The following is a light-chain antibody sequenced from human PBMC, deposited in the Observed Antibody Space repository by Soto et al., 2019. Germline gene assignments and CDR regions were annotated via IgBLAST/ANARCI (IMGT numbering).Light chain of an antibody. CDR2: WAS. V-gene: IGKV4-1*01. CDR1: QSVLFSPNNKNY. Sequence: DIVMTQSPDSLAVSLGERATFSCKSSQSVLFSPNNKNYLAWYQQKPGQPPRLLIHWASTRESGVPERFSGSGSGTDFTLTISSLQAEDVAVYYCQQYYGTPFTFGPGTKVDIK. J-gene: IGKJ3*01. CDR3: QQYYGTPFT.